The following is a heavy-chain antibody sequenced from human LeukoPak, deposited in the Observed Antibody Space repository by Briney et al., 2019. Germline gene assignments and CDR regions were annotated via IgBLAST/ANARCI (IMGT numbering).Heavy chain of an antibody. CDR2: ISGSGVKR. V-gene: IGHV3-11*01. J-gene: IGHJ6*02. CDR3: ATLRFYAMGV. CDR1: GLRFSDQY. Sequence: GGSLRLSCAASGLRFSDQYMIWIRQTPGKGLEWISFISGSGVKRFYADSMKGRFIISKDNTRNSLYLQMNSLRAEDTAIYYCATLRFYAMGVWGQGTTVTVSS.